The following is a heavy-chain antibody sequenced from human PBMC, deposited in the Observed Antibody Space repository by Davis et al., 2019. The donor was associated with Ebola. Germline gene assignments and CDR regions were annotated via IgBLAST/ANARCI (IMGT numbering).Heavy chain of an antibody. Sequence: MPGGSLRLSCAVYGDSVSDYFWSWVRQPPGKGLEWIGETGHSGYTTYSPSLMSRVAISADTSKHQFSLKLTPVTTADTAVYYCARLITACSGVNCYSDFAYWGQGTLATVSS. CDR1: GDSVSDYF. CDR2: TGHSGYT. D-gene: IGHD2-15*01. J-gene: IGHJ4*02. V-gene: IGHV4-34*01. CDR3: ARLITACSGVNCYSDFAY.